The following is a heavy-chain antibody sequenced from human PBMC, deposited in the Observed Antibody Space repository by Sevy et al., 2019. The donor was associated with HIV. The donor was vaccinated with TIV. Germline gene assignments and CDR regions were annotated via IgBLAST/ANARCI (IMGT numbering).Heavy chain of an antibody. CDR1: GFTFSDHY. CDR3: ATHAGIAAAGRVFDY. J-gene: IGHJ4*02. D-gene: IGHD6-13*01. Sequence: GGSLRLSCAASGFTFSDHYMEWVRQAPGKGLEWVGRIRNKADSYTTEYVASVKGRFTISRDDSKNSLYLIMNSLKTEDTAVYYCATHAGIAAAGRVFDYWGQGTLVTVSS. CDR2: IRNKADSYTT. V-gene: IGHV3-72*01.